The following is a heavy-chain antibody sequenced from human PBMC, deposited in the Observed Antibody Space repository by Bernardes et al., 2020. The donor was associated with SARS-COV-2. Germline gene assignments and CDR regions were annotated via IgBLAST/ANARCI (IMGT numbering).Heavy chain of an antibody. D-gene: IGHD2-15*01. CDR1: GFTFTSSA. CDR2: IVVGSGNT. V-gene: IGHV1-58*01. Sequence: SVKVSCKASGFTFTSSAVQWVRQARGQRLEWIGWIVVGSGNTNYAQKFQERVTITKDMSTSTAYMELSSLRSEDTAVYYCAADGTTRYCSGGSCYYSIYCYYGMEVWGKGTTVTVSS. J-gene: IGHJ6*04. CDR3: AADGTTRYCSGGSCYYSIYCYYGMEV.